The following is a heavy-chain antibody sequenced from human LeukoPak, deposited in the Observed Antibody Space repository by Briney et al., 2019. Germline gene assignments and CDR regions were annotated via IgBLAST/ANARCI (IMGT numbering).Heavy chain of an antibody. CDR1: GFTFSSYA. Sequence: GRSLRLSCAASGFTFSSYAMTWVRRAPGKGLEWVSSIGSGGSTSYADSVKGRFTISRDDSKNTLYLQMNSLRAEDTAVYYCARDDTVYFDYWGQGTLVTVSS. V-gene: IGHV3-23*01. J-gene: IGHJ4*02. D-gene: IGHD2-2*02. CDR3: ARDDTVYFDY. CDR2: IGSGGST.